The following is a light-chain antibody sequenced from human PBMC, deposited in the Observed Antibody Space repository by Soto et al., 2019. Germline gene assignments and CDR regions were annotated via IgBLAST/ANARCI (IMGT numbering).Light chain of an antibody. V-gene: IGKV2-28*01. CDR3: MQALQVPIT. J-gene: IGKJ5*01. Sequence: DIVMTQIPVSLPVTPGEPTSISCKSSQSLLHSHGYNYMDWYLQKPGQSPQLLIYFGSYRASGVPDRFSGSGSGTNFTLRISRVETDDFGIYYCMQALQVPITFGQGTRLEIK. CDR2: FGS. CDR1: QSLLHSHGYNY.